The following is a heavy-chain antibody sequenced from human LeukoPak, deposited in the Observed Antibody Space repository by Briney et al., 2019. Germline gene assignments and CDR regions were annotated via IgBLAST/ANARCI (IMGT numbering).Heavy chain of an antibody. J-gene: IGHJ6*03. CDR2: IYYSGST. V-gene: IGHV4-59*01. Sequence: SETLSLTCTVSGGSISSYYWSWIWQPPGKGLEWIGYIYYSGSTNYNPSLKSRVTISVDTSKNQFSLKLSSVTAADTAVYYCARRALGNSYYSYMDVWGKGTTVTVSS. CDR3: ARRALGNSYYSYMDV. D-gene: IGHD7-27*01. CDR1: GGSISSYY.